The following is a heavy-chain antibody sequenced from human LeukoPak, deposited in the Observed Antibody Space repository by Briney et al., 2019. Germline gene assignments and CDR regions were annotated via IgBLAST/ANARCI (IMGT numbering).Heavy chain of an antibody. J-gene: IGHJ6*03. V-gene: IGHV4-30-4*07. D-gene: IGHD3-10*01. CDR2: IYYSGST. CDR1: GGSISSGGYS. CDR3: ARLTKNDSGTYRFGKKKRGYMDV. Sequence: PSQTLSLTCAVSGGSISSGGYSWSWIRQPPGKGLEWIGYIYYSGSTYYNPSLKSRVTISVDTSKNQFSLKLSSVTAADTAVYYCARLTKNDSGTYRFGKKKRGYMDVWGKGTTATISS.